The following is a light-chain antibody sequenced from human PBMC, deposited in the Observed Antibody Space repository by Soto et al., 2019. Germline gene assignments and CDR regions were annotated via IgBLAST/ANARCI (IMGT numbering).Light chain of an antibody. CDR1: QGISNW. J-gene: IGKJ2*01. CDR3: EQGNSRPYT. Sequence: DIQMPPPPSSVSASVGDRVTITCRASQGISNWLAWYQQKPGKAPKVLTYAISSLQSGVPSRFSGGGSGTDFTLTISSLQPEDFATYYGEQGNSRPYTCGQGTKLEIK. V-gene: IGKV1-12*01. CDR2: AIS.